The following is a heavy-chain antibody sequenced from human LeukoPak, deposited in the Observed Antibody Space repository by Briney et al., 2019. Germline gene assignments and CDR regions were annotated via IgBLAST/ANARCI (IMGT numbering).Heavy chain of an antibody. CDR2: IYYSGST. Sequence: SETLSLTCTVSGDSISTYYWNWIRQSPGKGLEWIGYIYYSGSTNYNPSLKSRVTISVDTSKNQFSLKLSSVTAADTALYYCARDQGTWWFDPWGQGTLVTVSS. J-gene: IGHJ5*02. CDR3: ARDQGTWWFDP. V-gene: IGHV4-59*01. CDR1: GDSISTYY. D-gene: IGHD3-10*01.